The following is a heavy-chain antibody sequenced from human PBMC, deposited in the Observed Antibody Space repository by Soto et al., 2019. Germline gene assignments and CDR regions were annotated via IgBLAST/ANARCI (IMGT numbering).Heavy chain of an antibody. D-gene: IGHD5-12*01. Sequence: EVQLVESGGGLVQPGRSLRLSCAASGFTFDDYAMHWVRQAPGKGLEWVSGISWNSGSIGYADSVKGRFTISRDNAKNXLYLQMNSLRAEDTALYYCAKDGGYDFGYYYGMDVWGQGTTVTVSS. CDR1: GFTFDDYA. J-gene: IGHJ6*02. CDR2: ISWNSGSI. V-gene: IGHV3-9*01. CDR3: AKDGGYDFGYYYGMDV.